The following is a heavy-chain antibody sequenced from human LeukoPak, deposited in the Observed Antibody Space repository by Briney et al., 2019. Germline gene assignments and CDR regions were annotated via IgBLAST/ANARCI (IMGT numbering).Heavy chain of an antibody. CDR3: AKEHMAVTGYFDG. CDR2: IYSSGST. J-gene: IGHJ4*02. CDR1: GGSVTSGSNY. D-gene: IGHD6-19*01. Sequence: SETLSLTCTVSGGSVTSGSNYWSWIRQPPGRGLEWIGYIYSSGSTEYNPGLKSRVTISMDPSKNQFSLKLRSVTAADTAVYFCAKEHMAVTGYFDGWGKGTLVSVPS. V-gene: IGHV4-61*01.